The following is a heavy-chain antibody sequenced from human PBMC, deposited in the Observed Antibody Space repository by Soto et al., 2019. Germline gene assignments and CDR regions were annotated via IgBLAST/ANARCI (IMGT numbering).Heavy chain of an antibody. V-gene: IGHV1-46*01. D-gene: IGHD1-7*01. Sequence: QVQLVQSGAELKKPGASVKVSCKASGYTFTSYYMHWVRQAPGQGLELMRIINRSGGSTSYPQKFQGRVTMTRDTSTSTVYMELSSLSSEDTAVYYCARELYSWNYDPRNMAVWGQGTTVTVSS. J-gene: IGHJ6*02. CDR2: INRSGGST. CDR1: GYTFTSYY. CDR3: ARELYSWNYDPRNMAV.